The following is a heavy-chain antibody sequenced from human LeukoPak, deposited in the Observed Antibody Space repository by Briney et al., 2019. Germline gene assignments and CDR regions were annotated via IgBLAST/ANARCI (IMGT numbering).Heavy chain of an antibody. CDR3: ARESLDTAMVRFGY. D-gene: IGHD5-18*01. CDR1: GGSINRGGYY. J-gene: IGHJ4*02. Sequence: PSQTLSLTCTVSGGSINRGGYYWSWIRQHPGKGLEWIGYIYYSGSTYYNPSLKSRVTISVDTSKNQFSLKLSSVTAADTAVYYCARESLDTAMVRFGYWGQGTLVTVSS. V-gene: IGHV4-31*03. CDR2: IYYSGST.